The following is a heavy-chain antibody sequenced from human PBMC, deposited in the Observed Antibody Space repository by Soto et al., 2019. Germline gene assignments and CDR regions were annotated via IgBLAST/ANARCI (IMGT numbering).Heavy chain of an antibody. V-gene: IGHV3-23*01. D-gene: IGHD2-2*01. CDR2: IGESGTPT. J-gene: IGHJ6*02. CDR1: GFTFSSYA. CDR3: ARYIPGVRYYGMDV. Sequence: EVQLLESGGGLVQPGGSLRLSCAASGFTFSSYAMKWVRQAPGKGLEWVSLIGESGTPTYYADSVKGRFTISRDNSGNTLFLKMYSLRAADTAVYYCARYIPGVRYYGMDVWGQGTTVTVSS.